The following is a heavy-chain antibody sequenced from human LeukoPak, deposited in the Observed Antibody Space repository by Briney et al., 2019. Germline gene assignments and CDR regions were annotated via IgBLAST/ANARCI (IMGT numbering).Heavy chain of an antibody. V-gene: IGHV4-59*01. J-gene: IGHJ4*02. CDR1: GGSISSYY. Sequence: PSETLSLTCTVSGGSISSYYWSWIRQPPGKGLEWIGYIYYSGSTNYNPSLKSRVTISVDTSKNQFSLKLSSVTAADTAVYYCAREDYSYGPAGFDYWGQGTLVTVSS. CDR2: IYYSGST. CDR3: AREDYSYGPAGFDY. D-gene: IGHD5-18*01.